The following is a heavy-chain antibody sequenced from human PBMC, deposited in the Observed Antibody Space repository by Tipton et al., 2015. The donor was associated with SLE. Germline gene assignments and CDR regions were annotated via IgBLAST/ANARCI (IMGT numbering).Heavy chain of an antibody. CDR2: IYYNGFS. CDR1: GGSISSSDYY. Sequence: TLSLTCTVSGGSISSSDYYWTWIRQHPGKGLEWIGTIYYNGFSYQSPSLKSPITMSVDTAKTQFSLTLTSMTAADTAVYYCARSRYSSTSPSDVTTWFDPWGQGILVRVSS. D-gene: IGHD2-2*01. V-gene: IGHV4-31*01. CDR3: ARSRYSSTSPSDVTTWFDP. J-gene: IGHJ5*02.